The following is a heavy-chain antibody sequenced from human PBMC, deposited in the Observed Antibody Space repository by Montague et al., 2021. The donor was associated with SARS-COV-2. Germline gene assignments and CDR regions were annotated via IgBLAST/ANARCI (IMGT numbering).Heavy chain of an antibody. CDR3: ARPLVRGVPKAFDI. J-gene: IGHJ3*02. CDR2: IYYSGTT. V-gene: IGHV4-39*01. D-gene: IGHD3-10*01. Sequence: SETLSLTCTVSGGSITRNYYWGWIRQPPGKGLEWVGNIYYSGTTFINPSLESRVTISVDASKNQFSLNLTSATAADTAVYYCARPLVRGVPKAFDIRGQGALVIVSS. CDR1: GGSITRNYY.